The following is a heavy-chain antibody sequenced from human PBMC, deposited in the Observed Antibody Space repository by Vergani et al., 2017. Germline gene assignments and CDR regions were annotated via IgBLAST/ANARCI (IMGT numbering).Heavy chain of an antibody. Sequence: QVQLVQSGAEVKKPGSSVKVSCKASGGTFSSYAISWVRQAPGQGLEWMGGIMPIFGTANYAQKFQGRVTITADESTSTAYMALSSLRSEDTAVYYCAATYYYDSSGLFSFDYWGQGTLVTVSS. CDR1: GGTFSSYA. J-gene: IGHJ4*02. D-gene: IGHD3-22*01. CDR3: AATYYYDSSGLFSFDY. V-gene: IGHV1-69*01. CDR2: IMPIFGTA.